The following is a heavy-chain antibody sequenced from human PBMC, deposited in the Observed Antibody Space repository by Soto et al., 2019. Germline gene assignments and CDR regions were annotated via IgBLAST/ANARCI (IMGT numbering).Heavy chain of an antibody. D-gene: IGHD2-21*02. J-gene: IGHJ1*01. CDR2: ISAYNGKT. CDR1: GYTFSNYG. Sequence: QVQLVQSGAEVKKPGASVKVSCKASGYTFSNYGISWVRQAPGQGLEWMAWISAYNGKTYYTQSLQGRVTMTTDTSTSTAYMELRSLTSDDTAVYYCAREANCCSACYSPAEYSHPWGQGTLVTVSS. V-gene: IGHV1-18*04. CDR3: AREANCCSACYSPAEYSHP.